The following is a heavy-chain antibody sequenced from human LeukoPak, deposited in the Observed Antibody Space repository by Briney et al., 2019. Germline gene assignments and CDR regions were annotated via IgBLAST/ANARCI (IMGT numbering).Heavy chain of an antibody. V-gene: IGHV3-74*01. J-gene: IGHJ4*02. CDR3: AAAKFYKTSHFDY. CDR1: GFTLSYYW. CDR2: IDGGSTT. Sequence: GGSLRLSCAASGFTLSYYWMHWVRQAPGKGLVWVSRIDGGSTTNYAGSVKGRFTISRDNAKNTLYLEMSSLRPEDTAVYYCAAAKFYKTSHFDYWGQGTLVTVSS. D-gene: IGHD2-2*01.